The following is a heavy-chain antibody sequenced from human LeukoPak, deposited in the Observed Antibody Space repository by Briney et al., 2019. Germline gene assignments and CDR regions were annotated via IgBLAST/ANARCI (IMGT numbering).Heavy chain of an antibody. CDR2: ISGSGGST. D-gene: IGHD1-26*01. Sequence: GGSLRLSCAASGFTFSSYAMSWVRQAPGKGLEWVSAISGSGGSTYYADSVKGRFTISRDNSKNTLYLQMNSLRAEDTAVYSCAKVEAKWELHADYWGQGTLVTVSS. J-gene: IGHJ4*02. V-gene: IGHV3-23*01. CDR3: AKVEAKWELHADY. CDR1: GFTFSSYA.